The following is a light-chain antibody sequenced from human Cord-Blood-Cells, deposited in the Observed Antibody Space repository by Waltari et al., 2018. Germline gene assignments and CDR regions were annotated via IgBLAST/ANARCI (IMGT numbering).Light chain of an antibody. V-gene: IGLV2-14*01. Sequence: QSALTQPAPVSGSPGQSITISCTGTSSDVGGYNYVSWYQQHPGKAPKLMIYDVSNRHSGVSNRVSGSKSGNTSYLTLSGLQAEDEADYYCSSYTSSSTYVVGTGTKVTVL. J-gene: IGLJ1*01. CDR2: DVS. CDR3: SSYTSSSTYV. CDR1: SSDVGGYNY.